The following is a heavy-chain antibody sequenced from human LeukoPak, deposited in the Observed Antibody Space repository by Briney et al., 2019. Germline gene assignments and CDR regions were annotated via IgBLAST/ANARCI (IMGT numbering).Heavy chain of an antibody. J-gene: IGHJ4*02. D-gene: IGHD4-11*01. CDR1: GGSFSNYY. CDR3: ARRTSSNYVDY. V-gene: IGHV4-59*01. Sequence: SETLSLTCTVSGGSFSNYYWSWIRQSPGKGLEWIGYIYHTGSANYGPSLKSRVSISIDTSKSQFSLRLISVTAADTAVYYCARRTSSNYVDYWGQGTLVIVSS. CDR2: IYHTGSA.